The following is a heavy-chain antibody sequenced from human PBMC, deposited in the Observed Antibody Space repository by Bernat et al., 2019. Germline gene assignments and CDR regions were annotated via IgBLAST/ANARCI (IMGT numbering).Heavy chain of an antibody. Sequence: VQLVESGGGVVRPGRSLRLSCAASGFTFSSYAMSWVRQAPGKGLEWVSAISGSGGSTYYADSVKGRFTISRDNSKNTLYLQMNSLRAEDTAVYYCARAIMTPWSPFDIWGQGTMVTVSS. D-gene: IGHD3-16*01. CDR2: ISGSGGST. CDR3: ARAIMTPWSPFDI. V-gene: IGHV3-23*04. J-gene: IGHJ3*02. CDR1: GFTFSSYA.